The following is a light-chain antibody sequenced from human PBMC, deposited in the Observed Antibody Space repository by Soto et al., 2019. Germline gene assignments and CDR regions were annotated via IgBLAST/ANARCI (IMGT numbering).Light chain of an antibody. CDR1: QGVSSY. CDR3: QQRSNWHRVT. Sequence: EIVLTQSPATLSLSPGERATLSCRASQGVSSYLAWYQQKPGQAPRLLLYDASNRATGIPARFSGSGPGTDFTLTISSLEPEDFAVYYCQQRSNWHRVTFGQGTRLEIK. CDR2: DAS. V-gene: IGKV3D-11*01. J-gene: IGKJ5*01.